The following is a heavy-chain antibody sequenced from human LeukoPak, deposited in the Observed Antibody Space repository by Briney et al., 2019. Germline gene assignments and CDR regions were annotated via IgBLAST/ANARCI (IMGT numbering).Heavy chain of an antibody. V-gene: IGHV3-21*01. Sequence: SGGSLRLSCAASGFTFSSYSMNWVRQAPGKGLEWVSSISSSSSYIYYADSVKGRFTISRDNATNSLYLQMNSLRAEDTAVYYCAREVVPAAMGDYWGQGTLVTVSS. D-gene: IGHD2-2*01. CDR1: GFTFSSYS. CDR2: ISSSSSYI. CDR3: AREVVPAAMGDY. J-gene: IGHJ4*02.